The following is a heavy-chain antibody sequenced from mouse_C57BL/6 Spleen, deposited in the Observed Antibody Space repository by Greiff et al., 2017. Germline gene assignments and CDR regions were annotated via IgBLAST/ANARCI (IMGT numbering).Heavy chain of an antibody. CDR1: GYTFTSYW. J-gene: IGHJ4*01. D-gene: IGHD2-14*01. Sequence: VQLQQPGAELVKPGASVKLSCKASGYTFTSYWMQWVKQRPGQGLEWIGEIDPSDSYTNYNQKFKGKATLTVDTSSSTAYMQLSSLTSEDSAVYYCASRGYDRAMGCWGQGTSVTVS. V-gene: IGHV1-50*01. CDR3: ASRGYDRAMGC. CDR2: IDPSDSYT.